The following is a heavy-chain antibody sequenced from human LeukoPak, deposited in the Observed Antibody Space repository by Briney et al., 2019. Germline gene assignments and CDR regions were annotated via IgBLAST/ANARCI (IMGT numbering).Heavy chain of an antibody. Sequence: PSETLSLTCTVSGGSISSTSHYWGWIRQPPGKGLEWIGSVYYSGSTYHNPSLKSRVTISVDTSKNKFSLKLSSVTAADTAVYYCLRHEYSDGCDRWGQGTLVTVSS. CDR1: GGSISSTSHY. CDR3: LRHEYSDGCDR. CDR2: VYYSGST. V-gene: IGHV4-39*01. J-gene: IGHJ5*02. D-gene: IGHD6-19*01.